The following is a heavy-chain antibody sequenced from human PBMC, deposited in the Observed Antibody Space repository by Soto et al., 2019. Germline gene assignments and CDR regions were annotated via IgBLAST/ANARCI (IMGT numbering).Heavy chain of an antibody. CDR3: TKRRNVLRFLEWSSGMEV. CDR2: ITDDGSNK. CDR1: GFTFSNYG. D-gene: IGHD3-3*01. Sequence: GGSLRLSCAASGFTFSNYGMHWVRQAPGKGLEWVAFITDDGSNKYYADSMKGRFTMSRDNSKRTLYLQMSSLRVEDTAVYYCTKRRNVLRFLEWSSGMEVWGQGTTVTVSS. V-gene: IGHV3-30*18. J-gene: IGHJ6*02.